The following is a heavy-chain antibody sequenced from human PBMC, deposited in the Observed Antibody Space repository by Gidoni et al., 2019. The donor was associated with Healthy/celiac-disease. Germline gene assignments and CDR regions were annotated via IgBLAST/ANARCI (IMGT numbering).Heavy chain of an antibody. CDR3: ARHTAQLWLIELVDYFDY. CDR2: NYYSGST. V-gene: IGHV4-39*01. J-gene: IGHJ4*02. D-gene: IGHD5-18*01. CDR1: GGSIRSSSYY. Sequence: QLQLQESGPGLVKPSETLSLTCPVSGGSIRSSSYYWGWIRHPPGNGLEWIGSNYYSGSTYYNPSLKSRVTIAVDTSKNQFSLKLSSVPAADTAVYYCARHTAQLWLIELVDYFDYWGQGTLVTVSS.